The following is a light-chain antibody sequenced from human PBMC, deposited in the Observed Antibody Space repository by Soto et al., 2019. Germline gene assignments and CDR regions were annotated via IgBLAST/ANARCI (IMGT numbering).Light chain of an antibody. CDR2: GAS. CDR1: QSVSNSY. V-gene: IGKV3-20*01. J-gene: IGKJ1*01. CDR3: QQYAGSPST. Sequence: EIVLTQSPGTLSLSPGERATLSCRASQSVSNSYLAWYQQKPGQGPRLLIYGASSRSTGIPDRFSGSGSGTDVTLTISRLEPEDFAVYYCQQYAGSPSTFGQGTKVEI.